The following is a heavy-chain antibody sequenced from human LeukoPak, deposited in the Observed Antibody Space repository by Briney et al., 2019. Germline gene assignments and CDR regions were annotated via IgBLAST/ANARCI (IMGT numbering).Heavy chain of an antibody. D-gene: IGHD2-15*01. CDR1: GGSISSSSYY. CDR2: IYYSGST. V-gene: IGHV4-39*07. J-gene: IGHJ4*02. Sequence: SETLSLTCTVSGGSISSSSYYWGWIRQPPGKGLEWIGSIYYSGSTYYNPSLKSRVTISVDTSKNQFSLKLSSVTAADTAVYYCARVDTVVVVVVHWGQVTLVTVSS. CDR3: ARVDTVVVVVVH.